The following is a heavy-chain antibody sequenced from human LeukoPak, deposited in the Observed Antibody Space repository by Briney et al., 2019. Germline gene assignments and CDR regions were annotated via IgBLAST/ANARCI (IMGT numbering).Heavy chain of an antibody. J-gene: IGHJ4*02. CDR1: GFTFSSYG. Sequence: GRSLRLSCAASGFTFSSYGMHWVRQAPGKGLEWVAVIWYDGSNKYYADPVKGRFTISRDNSKNTLYLQMNSLRAEDTAVYYCATARGPDPGYSSGWGDFDYWGQGTLVTVSS. CDR2: IWYDGSNK. CDR3: ATARGPDPGYSSGWGDFDY. V-gene: IGHV3-33*01. D-gene: IGHD6-19*01.